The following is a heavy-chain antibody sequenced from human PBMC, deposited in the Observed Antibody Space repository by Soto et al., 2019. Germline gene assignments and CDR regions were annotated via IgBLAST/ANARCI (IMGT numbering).Heavy chain of an antibody. Sequence: EVQLLESGGGLVQPGGSLRLSCAASGFTFSSYAMSWVRQAPGKGLEWVSAISGSGGSTYYEDSVKGRFTISRDNSKNTLYLQMKSLRAEDTAVYYCANTAWGSWTMGYFDYWGQGTLVTVSS. CDR1: GFTFSSYA. V-gene: IGHV3-23*01. CDR3: ANTAWGSWTMGYFDY. D-gene: IGHD2-15*01. J-gene: IGHJ4*02. CDR2: ISGSGGST.